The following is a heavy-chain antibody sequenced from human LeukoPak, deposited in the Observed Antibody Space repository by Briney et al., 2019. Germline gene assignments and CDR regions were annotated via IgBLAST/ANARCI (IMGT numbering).Heavy chain of an antibody. J-gene: IGHJ4*02. CDR3: ARGRGPVFDY. Sequence: ETLSLTCAVYGGSFSGYYWSWIRQPPGKGLEWIGEINHSGSTNYNPSLKSRVTISVDTSKNQFSLKLSSVTAADTAVYYCARGRGPVFDYWGQGTLVTVSS. CDR2: INHSGST. V-gene: IGHV4-34*01. CDR1: GGSFSGYY.